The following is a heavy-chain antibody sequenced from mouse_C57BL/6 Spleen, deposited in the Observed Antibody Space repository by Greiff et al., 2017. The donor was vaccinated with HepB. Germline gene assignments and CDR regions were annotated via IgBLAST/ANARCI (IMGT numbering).Heavy chain of an antibody. J-gene: IGHJ4*01. CDR2: INPNNGGT. CDR1: GYTFTDYN. CDR3: ALDSSDFGYAMDY. Sequence: VQLQQSGPELVKPGASVQIPCKASGYTFTDYNMDWVKQSHGKSLEWIGDINPNNGGTIYNQKFKGKATLTVDKSSSTAYMELRSLTSEDTAVYYCALDSSDFGYAMDYWGQGTSVTVSS. V-gene: IGHV1-18*01. D-gene: IGHD3-2*02.